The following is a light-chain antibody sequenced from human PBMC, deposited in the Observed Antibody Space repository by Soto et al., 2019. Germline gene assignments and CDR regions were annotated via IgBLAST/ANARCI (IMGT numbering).Light chain of an antibody. V-gene: IGKV3-11*01. J-gene: IGKJ4*01. Sequence: EIVLTQSPATLSLSPGERATLSCRASQSVGSNLVWYQQKPGQPPRLLIYDASNRATSIPARFSGSGSGTDFTLPISSLEPEDFALYYCQQRSNWPPLTFGGGTKVEIK. CDR3: QQRSNWPPLT. CDR1: QSVGSN. CDR2: DAS.